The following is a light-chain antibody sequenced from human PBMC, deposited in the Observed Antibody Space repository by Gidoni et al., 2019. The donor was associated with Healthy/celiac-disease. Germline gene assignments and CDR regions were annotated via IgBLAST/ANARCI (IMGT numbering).Light chain of an antibody. CDR1: SSDVGGYNY. CDR2: DVS. Sequence: QSALTQPAPVSGSPGQSITISCTGTSSDVGGYNYVSWYQQHPGKAPKLMIYDVSHRPSGVSNRFSGSKSGNTASLTISGLQAEDEADYYCSSYTSSSTLVFGGGTKLTVL. CDR3: SSYTSSSTLV. V-gene: IGLV2-14*01. J-gene: IGLJ2*01.